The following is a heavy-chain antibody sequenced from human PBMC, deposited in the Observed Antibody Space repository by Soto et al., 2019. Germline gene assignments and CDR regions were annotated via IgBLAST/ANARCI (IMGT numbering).Heavy chain of an antibody. CDR1: GFSFTGYY. Sequence: ASVKVSCKASGFSFTGYYIHWLRQAPGQGLEWMGWINAHSGGTEYAQKFQDRVTLTRDTSIATAYLTLTSLTSDDTALYYCAKDLTRQLAYWLDPWGQGTQVTVSS. J-gene: IGHJ5*02. D-gene: IGHD6-6*01. CDR2: INAHSGGT. V-gene: IGHV1-2*02. CDR3: AKDLTRQLAYWLDP.